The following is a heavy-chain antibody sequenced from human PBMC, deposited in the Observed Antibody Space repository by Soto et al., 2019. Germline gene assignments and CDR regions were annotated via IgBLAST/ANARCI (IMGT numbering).Heavy chain of an antibody. CDR3: GKERRGSGWSVCNF. D-gene: IGHD6-19*01. J-gene: IGHJ4*02. CDR2: ISGSGDSA. CDR1: GFIFRDYA. V-gene: IGHV3-23*01. Sequence: VQLLESGGGLVQPGGSLRLSCAASGFIFRDYAMNWVRQAPGKWLEWVSDISGSGDSARYADSVKGRFTISRDNSRNTLYLQINSLRVDDTAVYYCGKERRGSGWSVCNFWGQGTLVTFSS.